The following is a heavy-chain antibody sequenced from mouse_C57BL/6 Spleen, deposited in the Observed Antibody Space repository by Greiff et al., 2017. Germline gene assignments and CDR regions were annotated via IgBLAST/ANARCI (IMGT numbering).Heavy chain of an antibody. D-gene: IGHD2-10*01. Sequence: QVQLQQPGAELVKPGASVKMSCKASGYTFTSYWITWVKQRPGQGLEWIGDIYPGSGSTNYNEKFKSKATLTVDTSSSTAYMQLSSLTSADSAVYYCARRRGLLGAMDYWGQGTSVTVSS. CDR3: ARRRGLLGAMDY. CDR2: IYPGSGST. CDR1: GYTFTSYW. V-gene: IGHV1-55*01. J-gene: IGHJ4*01.